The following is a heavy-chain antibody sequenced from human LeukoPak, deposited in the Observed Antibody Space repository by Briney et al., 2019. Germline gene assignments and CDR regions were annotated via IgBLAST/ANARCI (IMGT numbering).Heavy chain of an antibody. CDR2: ISYDGSNK. CDR1: GFTFSSYA. V-gene: IGHV3-30-3*01. CDR3: ARGREDTAWSPPYY. J-gene: IGHJ4*02. Sequence: GRSLRLSCAASGFTFSSYAMHWVRQAPGKGLEWVAVISYDGSNKYYADSVKGRFTISRDNSKNTLYLQMNSLRAEDTAVYYCARGREDTAWSPPYYWGQGTLVTVSS. D-gene: IGHD5-18*01.